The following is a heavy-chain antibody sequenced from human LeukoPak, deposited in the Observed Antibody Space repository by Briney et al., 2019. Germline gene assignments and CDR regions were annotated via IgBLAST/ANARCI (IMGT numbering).Heavy chain of an antibody. J-gene: IGHJ3*02. D-gene: IGHD2-21*02. CDR2: ISGSGGST. Sequence: GGSLRLSCAASGFTFSSYAMSWVRQAPGKGLEWVSAISGSGGSTYYADSVKGRFTISRDNSKNTLYLQMNSLRAEDTAVYYCARGSCGGDCAYDIWGQGTMVTVSS. CDR3: ARGSCGGDCAYDI. CDR1: GFTFSSYA. V-gene: IGHV3-23*01.